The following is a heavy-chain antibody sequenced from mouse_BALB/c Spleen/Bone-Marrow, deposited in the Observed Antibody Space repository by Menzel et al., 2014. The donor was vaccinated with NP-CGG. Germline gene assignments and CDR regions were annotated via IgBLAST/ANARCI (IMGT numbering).Heavy chain of an antibody. Sequence: EVRGVESGGGLVQPGGSLRLSCATSGFTFTDYYMNWVRQPPGKALEWLGFIRNKAYSYTTEYSASVKGRFTISRDNSQSILYLQMNTLRAEDSATYYCARDMGGLLFDYWGQGTTLTVSS. CDR2: IRNKAYSYTT. CDR1: GFTFTDYY. J-gene: IGHJ2*01. CDR3: ARDMGGLLFDY. V-gene: IGHV7-3*02. D-gene: IGHD2-3*01.